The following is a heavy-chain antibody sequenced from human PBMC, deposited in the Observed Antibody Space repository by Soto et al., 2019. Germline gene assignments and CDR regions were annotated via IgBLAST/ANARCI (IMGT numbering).Heavy chain of an antibody. CDR1: GSGFIRSG. CDR2: IVVASGQT. J-gene: IGHJ6*02. CDR3: SADRPDIGVGWWV. Sequence: SVKVSCKASGSGFIRSGIQWVRQAHGQRLEWIGWIVVASGQTNYAQNFRGRVAITRDTSTATAYIELTGLTSEDTAVYFCSADRPDIGVGWWVWGQGTTVTV. D-gene: IGHD2-15*01. V-gene: IGHV1-58*02.